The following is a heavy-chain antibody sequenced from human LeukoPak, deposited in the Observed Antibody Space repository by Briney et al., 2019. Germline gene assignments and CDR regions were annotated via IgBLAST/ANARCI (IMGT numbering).Heavy chain of an antibody. J-gene: IGHJ4*02. CDR3: ATQFCTSSACDYPY. D-gene: IGHD2-8*01. V-gene: IGHV1-18*01. CDR2: ISVKNGNT. CDR1: DYTFPSSD. Sequence: GASVTVSCKASDYTFPSSDINWVRQAPGQGLEWMGWISVKNGNTKYAQRLQGRVTMTTDTSTSTAYTELRSLRTDDTAVYYCATQFCTSSACDYPYWGRGTLVTVSS.